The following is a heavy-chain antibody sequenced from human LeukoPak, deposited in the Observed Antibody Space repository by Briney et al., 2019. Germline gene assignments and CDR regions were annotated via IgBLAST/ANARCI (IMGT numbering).Heavy chain of an antibody. CDR2: INPNSGGT. D-gene: IGHD6-19*01. CDR3: ATTSSGWYDLRPGDAFDI. CDR1: GYTFTGYY. V-gene: IGHV1-2*02. J-gene: IGHJ3*02. Sequence: ASVKVSCKASGYTFTGYYMHWVRQAPGQGLEWMGWINPNSGGTNYAQKFQGRVTMTRDTSISTAYMELSRLRSDDTAVYYCATTSSGWYDLRPGDAFDIWGQGTMVTVSS.